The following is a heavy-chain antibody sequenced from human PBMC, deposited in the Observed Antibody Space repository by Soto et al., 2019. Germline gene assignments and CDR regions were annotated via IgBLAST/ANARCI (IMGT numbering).Heavy chain of an antibody. CDR2: INQDGSEK. J-gene: IGHJ6*02. D-gene: IGHD5-18*01. V-gene: IGHV3-7*05. CDR3: ARDGSTSWYSYDSHGMEV. Sequence: EVQLVESGGGLVQPGGSLRLSCGASGFTFRTYWLSWVRQVPGKGLEWVANINQDGSEKNYVDSVKGRFTISRDKAKNSLYLQMSSLTAEDTALYYCARDGSTSWYSYDSHGMEVWGQVNTVSVSS. CDR1: GFTFRTYW.